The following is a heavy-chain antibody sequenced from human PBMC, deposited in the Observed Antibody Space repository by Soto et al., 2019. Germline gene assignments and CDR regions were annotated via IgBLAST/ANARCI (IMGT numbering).Heavy chain of an antibody. CDR1: GYTFTSYG. V-gene: IGHV1-18*01. Sequence: ASVKVSCKASGYTFTSYGISWVRQAPGQGLEWMGWISTYNGNTNYAQKLLGRVTMTTDISTSTAYMELRSLRSDDTAVYYCARDLGSSGYYYSLGPWGQGTTVTVSS. J-gene: IGHJ6*02. CDR3: ARDLGSSGYYYSLGP. CDR2: ISTYNGNT. D-gene: IGHD3-22*01.